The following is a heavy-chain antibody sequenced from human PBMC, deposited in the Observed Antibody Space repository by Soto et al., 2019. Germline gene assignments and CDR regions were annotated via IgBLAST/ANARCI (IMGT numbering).Heavy chain of an antibody. CDR1: GFTFSSYG. CDR3: ARDITIFGVVIKAFDY. V-gene: IGHV3-33*01. J-gene: IGHJ4*02. D-gene: IGHD3-3*01. Sequence: GGSLRLSCAASGFTFSSYGMHWVRQAPGKGLEWVAVIWYDGSNKYYADSVKGRFTISRDNSKNTLYLQMNSLRAEDTAVYYCARDITIFGVVIKAFDYWGQGTLVTVSS. CDR2: IWYDGSNK.